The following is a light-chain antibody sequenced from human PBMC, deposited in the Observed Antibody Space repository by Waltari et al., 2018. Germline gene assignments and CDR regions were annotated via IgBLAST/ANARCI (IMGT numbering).Light chain of an antibody. CDR1: TSDAGGYNS. V-gene: IGLV2-14*01. CDR2: DVS. J-gene: IGLJ3*02. CDR3: GSYTGSTTWV. Sequence: QSALTQPASVSGSPGQSITISCTGATSDAGGYNSVSWYQQRPGKAPKLLIFDVSNRAAGVSNRFSGSKSGNTASLPISGLQAEDEAAYYCGSYTGSTTWVFGGGTKLTVL.